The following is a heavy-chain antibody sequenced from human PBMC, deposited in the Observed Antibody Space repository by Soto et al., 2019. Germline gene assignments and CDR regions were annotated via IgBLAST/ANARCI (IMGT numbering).Heavy chain of an antibody. CDR2: ISNHNWNT. V-gene: IGHV1-18*01. CDR1: CYTFVTYG. Sequence: QVQLVQSGAEMKKPGASVRVSCKASCYTFVTYGSSWGRQAPGQGLEGLGWISNHNWNTKFAQKVHGRVTMTTDISTTTAYMELRSLRSDDTAVYYCARDLDDYGFFDFWGQGTLVTVSS. J-gene: IGHJ4*02. CDR3: ARDLDDYGFFDF. D-gene: IGHD4-17*01.